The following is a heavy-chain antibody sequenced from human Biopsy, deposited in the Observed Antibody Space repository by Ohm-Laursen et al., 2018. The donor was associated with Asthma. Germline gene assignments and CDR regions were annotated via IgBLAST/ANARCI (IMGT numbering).Heavy chain of an antibody. D-gene: IGHD4-17*01. Sequence: SLRLSCAASGFSFDSHAMHWVRQAPGKGLEWLAVMSFDGRQTYYADSVKGRFTISRDNSKNTLYLQMNSLRAEDTAVYYCARKARHGDYDFDYWGQGTLVTVSS. J-gene: IGHJ4*02. CDR2: MSFDGRQT. V-gene: IGHV3-30*04. CDR1: GFSFDSHA. CDR3: ARKARHGDYDFDY.